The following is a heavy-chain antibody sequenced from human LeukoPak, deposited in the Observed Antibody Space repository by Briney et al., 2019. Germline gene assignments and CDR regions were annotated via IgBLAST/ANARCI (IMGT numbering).Heavy chain of an antibody. CDR1: GFTFSTCA. D-gene: IGHD2-8*02. Sequence: GGSLRLSCAASGFTFSTCAMIWVRQPPGKGLEGVSSIFPSGGEIHYADSVRGRFTISRDNSKSTLSLQMNILRAEDTAIYYCATYRQVLLPFESWGQGTLVTVSS. V-gene: IGHV3-23*01. CDR2: IFPSGGEI. CDR3: ATYRQVLLPFES. J-gene: IGHJ4*02.